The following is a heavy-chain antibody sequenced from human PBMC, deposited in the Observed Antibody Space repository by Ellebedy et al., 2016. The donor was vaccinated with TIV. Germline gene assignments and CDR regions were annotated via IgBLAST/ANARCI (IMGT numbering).Heavy chain of an antibody. CDR2: IIPIFGTA. Sequence: ASVKVSCKASGGTFSSYAISWVRQAPGQGLKWMGGIIPIFGTANYAQKFQGRVTITADESTSTAYMELSSLRSEDTAVYYCAREVAFGSGSPMNWFDPWGQGTLVTVSS. J-gene: IGHJ5*02. CDR1: GGTFSSYA. D-gene: IGHD3-10*01. CDR3: AREVAFGSGSPMNWFDP. V-gene: IGHV1-69*13.